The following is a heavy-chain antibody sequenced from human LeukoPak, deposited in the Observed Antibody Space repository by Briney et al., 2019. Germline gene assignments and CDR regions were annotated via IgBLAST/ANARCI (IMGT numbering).Heavy chain of an antibody. V-gene: IGHV1-2*06. CDR1: GYTFTGYY. CDR2: INPNSGGT. J-gene: IGHJ6*03. D-gene: IGHD3-3*01. Sequence: ASVKVSCKASGYTFTGYYMHWVRQAPGQGRDWMGRINPNSGGTNYAQKFQGRVTMTRDTSISTAYMELSRLRSDDTAVYYCARDNSRITIFGVVIIRRLMDVWGKGTTVTVSS. CDR3: ARDNSRITIFGVVIIRRLMDV.